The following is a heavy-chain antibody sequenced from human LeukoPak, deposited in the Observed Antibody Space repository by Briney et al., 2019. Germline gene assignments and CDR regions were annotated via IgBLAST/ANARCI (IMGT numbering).Heavy chain of an antibody. J-gene: IGHJ5*02. CDR3: ARERVDSSGSNWFDP. Sequence: ASVKVSCKASGYTFTSYYMHWVRQAPGQGLEWMGIINPSGGSTSYAQKFQRRVTMTRDTSTSTVYMELSSLRSEDTAVYYCARERVDSSGSNWFDPWGQGTLVTVSS. CDR2: INPSGGST. D-gene: IGHD3-22*01. CDR1: GYTFTSYY. V-gene: IGHV1-46*01.